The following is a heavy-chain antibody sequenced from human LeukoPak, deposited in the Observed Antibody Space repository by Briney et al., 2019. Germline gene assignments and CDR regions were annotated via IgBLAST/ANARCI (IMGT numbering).Heavy chain of an antibody. Sequence: SGGSLRLSCAASGFTFSSYGMHWVRQAPGKGLEWVAVIWYDGSNKYYADSVKGRFTISRDNSKNTLYLQMNSLRAEDTAVYYCARGLMGMDPYYYYYMDVWGKGTTVTVSS. D-gene: IGHD1-26*01. J-gene: IGHJ6*03. CDR3: ARGLMGMDPYYYYYMDV. CDR2: IWYDGSNK. CDR1: GFTFSSYG. V-gene: IGHV3-33*01.